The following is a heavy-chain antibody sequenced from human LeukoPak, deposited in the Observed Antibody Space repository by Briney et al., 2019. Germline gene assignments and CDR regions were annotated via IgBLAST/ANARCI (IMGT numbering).Heavy chain of an antibody. D-gene: IGHD3-16*02. CDR1: GFTFSNYA. CDR2: ISYDESNQ. Sequence: GSLRLSCAASGFTFSNYAMHWVRQAPGKGLEWVAMISYDESNQYYVDSVKGRFTISRDNSKKSLYLQMNGLRPDDTALYYCAREGAIVGNAFDLWGLGTMVIVSS. J-gene: IGHJ3*01. CDR3: AREGAIVGNAFDL. V-gene: IGHV3-30-3*01.